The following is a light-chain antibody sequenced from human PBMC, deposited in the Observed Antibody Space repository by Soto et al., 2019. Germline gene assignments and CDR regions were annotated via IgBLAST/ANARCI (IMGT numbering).Light chain of an antibody. J-gene: IGKJ1*01. CDR1: QGVESSY. Sequence: EIVLTQSPGTLSLSPGERATVFCRASQGVESSYLAWFQQKPGQAPRLLIYGASRRATGVPDRFSCSGSGTDFTLTITRLEPEDFAVYYCHQYETSSWTLGQGTKVEI. V-gene: IGKV3-20*01. CDR3: HQYETSSWT. CDR2: GAS.